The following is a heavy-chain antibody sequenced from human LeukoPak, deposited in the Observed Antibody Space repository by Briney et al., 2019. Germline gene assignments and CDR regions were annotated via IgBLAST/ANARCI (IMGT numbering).Heavy chain of an antibody. CDR3: TRDSSNLRFDY. CDR2: IRSKAYGGTT. J-gene: IGHJ4*02. D-gene: IGHD6-13*01. V-gene: IGHV3-49*03. CDR1: GFTFGDYA. Sequence: GSLRLSCTASGFTFGDYAMSWFRQAPGKGLEWVGFIRSKAYGGTTEYAASVKGRFTISRDDSKSIAYLQMNSLKTEDTAVYYCTRDSSNLRFDYWGQGTLVTVSS.